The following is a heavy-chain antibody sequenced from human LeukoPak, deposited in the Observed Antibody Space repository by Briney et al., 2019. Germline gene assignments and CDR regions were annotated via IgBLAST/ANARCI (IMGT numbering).Heavy chain of an antibody. CDR2: IWYDGSNK. CDR3: ARDRVTLIEYFQY. Sequence: GGSLRLSCAASGFTFSSYGMHWVRQAPGKGLEWVAVIWYDGSNKYCADSVKGRFTISRDNSKNTLYLQMNSLRAEDTAVYYCARDRVTLIEYFQYWGQGTLVTVSS. CDR1: GFTFSSYG. J-gene: IGHJ1*01. D-gene: IGHD3-22*01. V-gene: IGHV3-33*01.